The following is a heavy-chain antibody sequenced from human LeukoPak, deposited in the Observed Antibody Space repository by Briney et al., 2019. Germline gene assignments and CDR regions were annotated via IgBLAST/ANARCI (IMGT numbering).Heavy chain of an antibody. CDR2: ISSRGSTI. CDR3: AKSPELVTYSYFDY. Sequence: PGGSLRLSCAASGFTFSDYYMSWVRQAPGKGLEWLSYISSRGSTISYAESVEGRFTISRDNSKNTLYLQMNSLRAEDTAVYYCAKSPELVTYSYFDYWGQGTLVTVSS. D-gene: IGHD2-21*02. V-gene: IGHV3-11*01. J-gene: IGHJ4*02. CDR1: GFTFSDYY.